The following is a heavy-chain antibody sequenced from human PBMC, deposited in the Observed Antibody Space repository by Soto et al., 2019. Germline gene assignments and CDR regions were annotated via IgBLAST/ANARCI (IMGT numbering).Heavy chain of an antibody. Sequence: QLQLQESGSGLVKPSQTLSLTCAVSGGSISSGGYSWSWIRQPPGKGLEWIGYIYHSGSTYYNPSLKSRVTISVDRSKNQFSLNLSSVTAADTAVYYCAGGVEMATITTDYWGQGTLVTVSS. D-gene: IGHD5-12*01. CDR1: GGSISSGGYS. CDR2: IYHSGST. CDR3: AGGVEMATITTDY. V-gene: IGHV4-30-2*01. J-gene: IGHJ4*02.